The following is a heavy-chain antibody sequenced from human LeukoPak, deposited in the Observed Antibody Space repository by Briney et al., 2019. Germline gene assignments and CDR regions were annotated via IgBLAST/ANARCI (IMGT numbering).Heavy chain of an antibody. J-gene: IGHJ4*02. Sequence: SVKVSCKASGGTFSSYAISWVRQAPGQGLEWMGGIIPIFGTANYAQKFQGRVTITTDESTSTAYMELSSLRSEDTAVYYCARIGGTGTTFRNYFDYWGQGTLVTVSS. D-gene: IGHD1-1*01. CDR2: IIPIFGTA. CDR1: GGTFSSYA. V-gene: IGHV1-69*05. CDR3: ARIGGTGTTFRNYFDY.